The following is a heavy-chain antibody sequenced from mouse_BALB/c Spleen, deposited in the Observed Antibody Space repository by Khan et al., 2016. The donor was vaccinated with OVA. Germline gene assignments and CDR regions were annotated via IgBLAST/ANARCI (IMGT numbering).Heavy chain of an antibody. CDR3: VRDGAYHRNDGWFAY. V-gene: IGHV1-4*01. CDR1: GYTFTSYT. D-gene: IGHD2-14*01. J-gene: IGHJ3*01. CDR2: INPSNDYI. Sequence: QVQLKQSGAELARPGASVKMSCKASGYTFTSYTIHWIKKRPGQGLEWIGYINPSNDYINYNQKFKDKATLTTDKSSTTAYLRLSSLTSDDSAVYNSVRDGAYHRNDGWFAYWGQGTLVTVSA.